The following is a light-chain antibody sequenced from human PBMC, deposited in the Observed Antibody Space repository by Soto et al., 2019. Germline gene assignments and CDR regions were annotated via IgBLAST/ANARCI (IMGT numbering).Light chain of an antibody. CDR3: QHYGTTPWT. CDR1: QSVSSSY. J-gene: IGKJ1*01. CDR2: GAS. Sequence: ENVLTQSPGTLSLSPGERATLSCRASQSVSSSYLAWYQQKPGQAPRLLIYGASSRATGIPDRFSGSGSGTDFTLTISRVEPEDFAVYYCQHYGTTPWTCGKGTKVEIK. V-gene: IGKV3-20*01.